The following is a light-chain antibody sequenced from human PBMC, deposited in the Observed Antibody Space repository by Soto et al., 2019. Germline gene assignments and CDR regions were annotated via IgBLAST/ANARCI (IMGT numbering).Light chain of an antibody. Sequence: QSVLTQPASVSGSPGQSITISCTGTTSDVGSYDLVSWYQQHPGKAPKIMIYEASKRPSGDSNRFSGSKSGNTASLTISGLQAEDEADYYCCSYAGGRSPYVFGTGTKLTV. CDR2: EAS. J-gene: IGLJ1*01. CDR3: CSYAGGRSPYV. V-gene: IGLV2-23*01. CDR1: TSDVGSYDL.